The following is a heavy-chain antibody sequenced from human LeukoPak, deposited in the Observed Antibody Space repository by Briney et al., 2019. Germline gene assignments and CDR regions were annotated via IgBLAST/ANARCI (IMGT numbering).Heavy chain of an antibody. V-gene: IGHV1-18*01. CDR1: GYTFTSYG. Sequence: SVKLSCKPSGYTFTSYGISCVPHAPGQRLEWMGWISAYNGNTKYAQKLQGRVTMTTDTSTSTAYMELRSLRSDDTAVYYCARDPPDSSGPWGEGTLLTVSS. J-gene: IGHJ4*02. CDR2: ISAYNGNT. CDR3: ARDPPDSSGP. D-gene: IGHD3-22*01.